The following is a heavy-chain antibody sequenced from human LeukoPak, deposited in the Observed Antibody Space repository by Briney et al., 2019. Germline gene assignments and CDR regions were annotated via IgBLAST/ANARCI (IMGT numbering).Heavy chain of an antibody. Sequence: KPAETLPLTCTVSGGSISSYYWSWLRQPPGKGLEWIGYIYYSGSTNYNPSLKSRVTISVDPSKNQFSLKLSSVTAADAAVYYCARGQGHYYDSRGYSGEFDYWGQGTLVTVSS. CDR2: IYYSGST. CDR1: GGSISSYY. CDR3: ARGQGHYYDSRGYSGEFDY. V-gene: IGHV4-59*01. J-gene: IGHJ4*02. D-gene: IGHD3-22*01.